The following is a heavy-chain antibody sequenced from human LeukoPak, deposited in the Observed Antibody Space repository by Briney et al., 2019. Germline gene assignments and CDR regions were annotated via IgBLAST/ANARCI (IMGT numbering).Heavy chain of an antibody. J-gene: IGHJ5*02. CDR3: ARGGIVGASDH. Sequence: LGRSLRLSCAASGFTFSSYGMHWVRQAPGKGLEWVAVISYDGSNKYYADSVKGRFTISRDNSKNTLYLQMNSLRAEDTAVYYCARGGIVGASDHWGQGTLVTVSS. V-gene: IGHV3-30*03. D-gene: IGHD1-26*01. CDR2: ISYDGSNK. CDR1: GFTFSSYG.